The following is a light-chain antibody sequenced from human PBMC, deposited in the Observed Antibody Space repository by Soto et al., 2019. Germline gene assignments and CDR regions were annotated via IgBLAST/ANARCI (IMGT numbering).Light chain of an antibody. J-gene: IGKJ1*01. CDR3: QQYNTFWT. Sequence: DIQMTQSPSTLSASVGYRVTITCRASQSVSSWLAWYQQKTGKAPKLLIYDVSSVASGVPSRFSGSGSGTDFPLTSSRLQPDDFATYYCQQYNTFWTFGQGTKVEIK. V-gene: IGKV1-5*01. CDR1: QSVSSW. CDR2: DVS.